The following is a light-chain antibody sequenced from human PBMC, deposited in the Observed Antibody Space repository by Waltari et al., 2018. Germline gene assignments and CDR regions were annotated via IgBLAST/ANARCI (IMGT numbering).Light chain of an antibody. J-gene: IGKJ4*01. V-gene: IGKV3-11*01. CDR2: DAS. CDR1: ESVSTD. Sequence: ESVLTQSPGTLSVSPGERATLSCRASESVSTDLAWYQQKLGQAPRLLIYDASKRAIGIPARFSGSGSGTDFTLTISSLQPEDVAVYYCQQYQSSPSLTFGGGTKVEI. CDR3: QQYQSSPSLT.